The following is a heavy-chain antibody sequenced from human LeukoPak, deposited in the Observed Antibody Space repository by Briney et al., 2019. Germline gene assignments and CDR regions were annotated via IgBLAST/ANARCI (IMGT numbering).Heavy chain of an antibody. D-gene: IGHD2-21*02. V-gene: IGHV3-33*06. CDR3: AKGGGDDTYFDY. CDR1: GFTFSSYG. Sequence: PGGSLRLSCAASGFTFSSYGMHWVRQAPGKGLEWVAVIWYAGSNKYYADSVKGRFTISKDNSKNTLYLQMNSLRAEDTAVYYCAKGGGDDTYFDYWGQGTLVTVSS. CDR2: IWYAGSNK. J-gene: IGHJ4*02.